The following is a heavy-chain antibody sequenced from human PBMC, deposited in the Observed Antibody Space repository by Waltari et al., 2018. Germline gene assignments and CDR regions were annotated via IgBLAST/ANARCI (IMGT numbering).Heavy chain of an antibody. J-gene: IGHJ6*02. CDR2: INAGNGNT. D-gene: IGHD2-15*01. CDR3: AREDCSGGSCYFHYYYGMDV. CDR1: GYTFTSYA. V-gene: IGHV1-3*01. Sequence: QVQLVQSGAEVKKPGASVKVSCKASGYTFTSYAMHWVRQAPGQRLEWMGWINAGNGNTKYSQKFQGRVTITRDTSASTAYMELSSLRSEDTAVYYCAREDCSGGSCYFHYYYGMDVWGQGTTVTVSS.